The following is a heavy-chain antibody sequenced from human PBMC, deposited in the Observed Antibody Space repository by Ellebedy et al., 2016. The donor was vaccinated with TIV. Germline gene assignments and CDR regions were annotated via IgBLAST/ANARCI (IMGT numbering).Heavy chain of an antibody. CDR2: ISGGGDST. V-gene: IGHV3-23*01. J-gene: IGHJ4*02. CDR3: AKGTSSGFNYDRVGCEY. CDR1: GFTFSSFA. D-gene: IGHD3-22*01. Sequence: GGSLRLSCAASGFTFSSFAMHWVRQAPGKGLEWLSVISGGGDSTYHADSVKGRFTITRDNSKNTRYLQMDRLRAEDTAVYYCAKGTSSGFNYDRVGCEYWGQGALVTVSS.